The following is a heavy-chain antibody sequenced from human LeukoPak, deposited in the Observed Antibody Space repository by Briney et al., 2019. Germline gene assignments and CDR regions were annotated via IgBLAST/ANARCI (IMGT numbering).Heavy chain of an antibody. CDR3: ARTDYYGPGRPY. CDR2: IYYSGST. V-gene: IGHV4-59*01. Sequence: SETLSLTCTVSGGSISSYYWSWIRQPPGKGLEWIGYIYYSGSTNYNPSLKSRVTISVDTSKNQFSLKLSSVTAADTAVYYCARTDYYGPGRPYWGQGTLVTVSS. CDR1: GGSISSYY. J-gene: IGHJ4*02. D-gene: IGHD3-10*01.